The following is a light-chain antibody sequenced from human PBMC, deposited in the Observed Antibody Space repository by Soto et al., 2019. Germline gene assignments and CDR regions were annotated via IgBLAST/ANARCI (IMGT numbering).Light chain of an antibody. J-gene: IGLJ1*01. V-gene: IGLV2-23*02. Sequence: QSALTQPASVSGSPGQSITISCTGTSSDVGSYNLVSWYQQHPGKAPKLMIYEVSKRPSGVSNRFSGSKSGNTASLTISGLQAEDGAEYYCCSYAGSYNYVFGTGTKVIVL. CDR2: EVS. CDR3: CSYAGSYNYV. CDR1: SSDVGSYNL.